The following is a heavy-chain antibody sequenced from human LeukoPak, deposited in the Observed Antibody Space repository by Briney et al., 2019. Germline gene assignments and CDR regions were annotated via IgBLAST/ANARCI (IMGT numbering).Heavy chain of an antibody. CDR2: ISYDGSNK. V-gene: IGHV3-30*04. CDR3: AREEYCSGGSCYSVYDAFDI. J-gene: IGHJ3*02. Sequence: GGSLRLSCAASGFTFSSYAMHWVRQAPGKGLEWVAVISYDGSNKYYADSVKGRFTISRDNSKNTLYLQMNSLRAEDTAVYYCAREEYCSGGSCYSVYDAFDIWGQGTMVTVSS. CDR1: GFTFSSYA. D-gene: IGHD2-15*01.